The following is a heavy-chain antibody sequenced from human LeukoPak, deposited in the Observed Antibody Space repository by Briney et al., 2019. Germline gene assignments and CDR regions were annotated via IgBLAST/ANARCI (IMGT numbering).Heavy chain of an antibody. V-gene: IGHV3-74*01. CDR1: GFTVSSNY. D-gene: IGHD1-26*01. J-gene: IGHJ5*02. Sequence: GGSLRLSCAASGFTVSSNYMSWVRQAPGKGLEWVSRLNEDGSFTSYADSVMGRFTISRDNARNSLYLQMNSLRAEDTAIYYCASDLSGARASWGEGTLVTVSS. CDR3: ASDLSGARAS. CDR2: LNEDGSFT.